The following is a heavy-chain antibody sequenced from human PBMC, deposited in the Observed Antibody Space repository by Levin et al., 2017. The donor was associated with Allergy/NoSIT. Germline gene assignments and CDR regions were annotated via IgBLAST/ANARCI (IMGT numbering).Heavy chain of an antibody. D-gene: IGHD3-10*01. V-gene: IGHV3-48*01. Sequence: GGSLRLSCAASGFTFSSYSMNWVRQAPGKGLEWVSYISSSSSSIYYVDSVRGRFTISRDNAKNSLYLQMNSLRAEDTAVYYCAREALSGRFFPSPWGQGTLVTVSS. J-gene: IGHJ5*02. CDR2: ISSSSSSI. CDR1: GFTFSSYS. CDR3: AREALSGRFFPSP.